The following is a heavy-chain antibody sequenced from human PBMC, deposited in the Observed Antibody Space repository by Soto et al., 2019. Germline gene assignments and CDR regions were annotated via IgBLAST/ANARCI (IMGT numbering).Heavy chain of an antibody. CDR3: AKDIQALLVPNYYFDY. Sequence: GGSLRLSCVASGFTFRKYGMHWVRQAPGKGLEWVAVISYEGSRKFYTDSVRGRFTISRDDSKNAVYLQMNSLRPDDTALYYCAKDIQALLVPNYYFDYWGQGALVTVSS. CDR1: GFTFRKYG. D-gene: IGHD2-15*01. J-gene: IGHJ4*02. CDR2: ISYEGSRK. V-gene: IGHV3-30*18.